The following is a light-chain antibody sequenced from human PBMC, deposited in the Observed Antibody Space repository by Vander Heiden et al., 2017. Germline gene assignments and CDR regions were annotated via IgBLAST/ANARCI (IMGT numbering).Light chain of an antibody. CDR2: DAS. CDR1: QSVSSY. CDR3: QQRCNWPLT. J-gene: IGKJ4*01. Sequence: ENVLTQSPATLSLSPGERATLSCRASQSVSSYLAWYQQKPGQAPRLLIYDASNRATGIPARFSGSGSGTDFTLTISSLEPEDFAVYYCQQRCNWPLTFGGGTKVEIK. V-gene: IGKV3-11*01.